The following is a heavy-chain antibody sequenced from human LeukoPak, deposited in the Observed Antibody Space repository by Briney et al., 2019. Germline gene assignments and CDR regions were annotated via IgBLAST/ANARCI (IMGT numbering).Heavy chain of an antibody. V-gene: IGHV3-30*04. J-gene: IGHJ6*03. Sequence: GGSLRLSCAASAFTFSNHAMHWARQAPGKGLEWVALISYDGGNKYYADSAKGRFTISRDNSKNTLYLQMNSLRDEDTAVYYCARGRDKSVINYYYMDVWGKGTTVTVSS. D-gene: IGHD2/OR15-2a*01. CDR2: ISYDGGNK. CDR3: ARGRDKSVINYYYMDV. CDR1: AFTFSNHA.